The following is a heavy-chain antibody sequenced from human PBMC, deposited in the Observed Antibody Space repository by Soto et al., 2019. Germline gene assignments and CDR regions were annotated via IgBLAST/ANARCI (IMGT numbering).Heavy chain of an antibody. CDR1: GYTLTELS. CDR3: ARDKTYGGNSNWFDP. D-gene: IGHD4-17*01. V-gene: IGHV1-24*01. J-gene: IGHJ5*02. CDR2: FDPEDGAT. Sequence: ASAKVSCKVSGYTLTELSMHWVRHAPGQGLEWMGGFDPEDGATNYAQKFQGRVTMTEDASTGTAYMELSSLRSEDTAVYYCARDKTYGGNSNWFDPWGQGTLVTVSS.